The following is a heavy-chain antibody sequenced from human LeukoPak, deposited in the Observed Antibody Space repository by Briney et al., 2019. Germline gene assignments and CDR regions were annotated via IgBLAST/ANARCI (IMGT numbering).Heavy chain of an antibody. CDR2: ISSSGSTI. V-gene: IGHV3-48*03. Sequence: GGSLRLSCAASGFTFSSYEMNWVRQAPGKGLEWVSYISSSGSTIYYADSVKGRFTISRDNAKNSLYLQMNSLRAEDTAVYYCARESGVARGYYYGMDVWGQGTTVTVSS. CDR1: GFTFSSYE. J-gene: IGHJ6*02. CDR3: ARESGVARGYYYGMDV. D-gene: IGHD3-3*01.